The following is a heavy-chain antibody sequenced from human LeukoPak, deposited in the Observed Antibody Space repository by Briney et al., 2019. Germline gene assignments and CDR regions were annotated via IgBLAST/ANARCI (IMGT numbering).Heavy chain of an antibody. Sequence: PGGSLRLSCAASGFTVSSNYMSWVRQAPGKGLEWVSVIYSGGSTYYADSVKGRFTISRDNSKNTLYLQMNSLRAEDTAVYYCARDAVPRVIAAAGHFDYWGQGTLVTVSS. CDR3: ARDAVPRVIAAAGHFDY. J-gene: IGHJ4*02. CDR2: IYSGGST. D-gene: IGHD6-13*01. V-gene: IGHV3-53*01. CDR1: GFTVSSNY.